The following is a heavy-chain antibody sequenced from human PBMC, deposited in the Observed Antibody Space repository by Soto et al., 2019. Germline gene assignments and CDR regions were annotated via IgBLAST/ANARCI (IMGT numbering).Heavy chain of an antibody. CDR2: IFYSGST. CDR3: ARTAGTVYQLLFSY. CDR1: GGSISSGNYY. Sequence: PSETLSLTCTVSGGSISSGNYYWTWIRQPPGKGLEWIGYIFYSGSTSYNPSLKSRVTIAVDTSKNQFSLKLSSVTAADTAVYYCARTAGTVYQLLFSYWGQGTLVTVSS. J-gene: IGHJ4*02. V-gene: IGHV4-30-4*01. D-gene: IGHD2-2*01.